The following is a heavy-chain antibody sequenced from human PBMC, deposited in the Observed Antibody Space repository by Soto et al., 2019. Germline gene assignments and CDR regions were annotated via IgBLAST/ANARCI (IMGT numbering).Heavy chain of an antibody. Sequence: SETLSLTCTVSGGSISSSYWSWIRQPPGKGLEWIGYIYYSGSTNYNPSLKSRVTISLDTSKNQFSLKLTSVTAAATAVYYCARGGLHEFDSWGQGTLVTVSS. J-gene: IGHJ4*02. V-gene: IGHV4-59*01. D-gene: IGHD4-4*01. CDR3: ARGGLHEFDS. CDR2: IYYSGST. CDR1: GGSISSSY.